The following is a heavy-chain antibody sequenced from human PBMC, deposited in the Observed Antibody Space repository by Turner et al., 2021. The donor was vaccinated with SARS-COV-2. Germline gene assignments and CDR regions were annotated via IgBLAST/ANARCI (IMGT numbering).Heavy chain of an antibody. CDR2: INPSGGTT. D-gene: IGHD5-18*01. V-gene: IGHV1-46*01. Sequence: QVQLVQSGAEVNKPGASVKVSCKASGDTFTSYYIHWVRQAPGQGLEWMGIINPSGGTTSYAQKFQGRVTMTRDTSTSTVYMELSSLRAEDTAVYYCARNTRGYSYGYHFDYWGQGTLVTVSS. J-gene: IGHJ4*02. CDR3: ARNTRGYSYGYHFDY. CDR1: GDTFTSYY.